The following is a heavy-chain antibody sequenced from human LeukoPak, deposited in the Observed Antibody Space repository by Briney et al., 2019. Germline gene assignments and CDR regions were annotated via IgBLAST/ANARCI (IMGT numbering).Heavy chain of an antibody. V-gene: IGHV3-23*01. CDR3: AKDAARGAAAGTRGDY. CDR2: ISDSGDST. CDR1: GFTFTKYA. D-gene: IGHD6-13*01. Sequence: GGSQRLSCEASGFTFTKYAMSWVRQAPGRGPEWVSVISDSGDSTYYADSVKGRFTISRDNSKTTLYLQMSSLRAEDTAIYYCAKDAARGAAAGTRGDYWGQGTLVTVSS. J-gene: IGHJ4*02.